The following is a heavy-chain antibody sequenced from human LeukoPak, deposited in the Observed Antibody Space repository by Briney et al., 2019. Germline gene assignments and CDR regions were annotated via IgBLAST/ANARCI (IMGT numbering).Heavy chain of an antibody. CDR1: GFTFSSYA. Sequence: GGSLRLPCVVSGFTFSSYAMSWVRQAPGKGLEWVSGISADGGGTFYADSGKGRFTISRDNAKNSLSLQMNSLRGEDTAVYYCARDPFTGVDAFDIWGQGTMVTVSS. V-gene: IGHV3-23*01. CDR3: ARDPFTGVDAFDI. CDR2: ISADGGGT. J-gene: IGHJ3*02. D-gene: IGHD3-10*01.